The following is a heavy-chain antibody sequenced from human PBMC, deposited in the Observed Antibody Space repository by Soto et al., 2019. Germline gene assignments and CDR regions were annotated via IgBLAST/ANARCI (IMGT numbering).Heavy chain of an antibody. V-gene: IGHV3-23*01. J-gene: IGHJ5*02. CDR2: ISGSGGST. CDR1: GFTFSSYA. D-gene: IGHD2-2*01. CDR3: AKGPDIVVVPAAPNWFDP. Sequence: GGSLRLSCAASGFTFSSYARSWVRQAPGKGLEWVSAISGSGGSTYYADSVKGRFTISRDNSKNTLYLQMNSLRAEDTAVYYCAKGPDIVVVPAAPNWFDPWGQGTLVTVSS.